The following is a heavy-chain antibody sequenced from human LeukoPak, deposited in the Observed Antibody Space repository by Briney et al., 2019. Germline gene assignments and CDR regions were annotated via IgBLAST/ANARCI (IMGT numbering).Heavy chain of an antibody. CDR2: ISWNSGSI. D-gene: IGHD3-9*01. Sequence: PGRSLRLSCAASGFTFDDYAMHWVRQAPGKGLEWVSGISWNSGSIGYADSVKGRFTISRDNAKNSLYLQMNSLRAEDTALYYCAKGQTYDILTGYYIVCGQGTLVTVSS. CDR1: GFTFDDYA. CDR3: AKGQTYDILTGYYIV. V-gene: IGHV3-9*01. J-gene: IGHJ4*02.